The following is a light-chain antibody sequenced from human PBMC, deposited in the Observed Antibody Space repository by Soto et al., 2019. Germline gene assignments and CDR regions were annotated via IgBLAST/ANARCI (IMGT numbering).Light chain of an antibody. CDR2: DVT. J-gene: IGLJ1*01. Sequence: QSALTQPRSVSGSPGQSVTISCSGTSSDVGAYNYVSWYLQHPGKAPKFLIYDVTKRPSGVPDRFSGSKSGNTVSLTISGLQADDEADYYCCSYAGSHNHVFGTGTKVTVL. CDR3: CSYAGSHNHV. CDR1: SSDVGAYNY. V-gene: IGLV2-11*01.